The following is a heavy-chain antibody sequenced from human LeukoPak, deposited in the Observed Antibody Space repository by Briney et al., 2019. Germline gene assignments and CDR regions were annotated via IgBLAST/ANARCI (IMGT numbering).Heavy chain of an antibody. V-gene: IGHV4-4*07. Sequence: PSETLSLTCTASGGSISSYYWSWIRQPAGKGLEWIGRIYTSGSTNYNPSLKSRVTMSVDTSKNQFSLKLSSVTAADTAVYYCARDGRGSGFPYYYYGMDVWGQGTTVTVSS. CDR2: IYTSGST. D-gene: IGHD3-10*01. CDR3: ARDGRGSGFPYYYYGMDV. CDR1: GGSISSYY. J-gene: IGHJ6*02.